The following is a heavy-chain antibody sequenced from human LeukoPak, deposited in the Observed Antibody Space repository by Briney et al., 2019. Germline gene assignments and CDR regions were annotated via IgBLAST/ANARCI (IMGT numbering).Heavy chain of an antibody. CDR2: ISAYNGNT. J-gene: IGHJ6*03. CDR1: GYTFTSYG. Sequence: GASVKVSCKASGYTFTSYGISWVRQAPGQGLEWMGWISAYNGNTNYAQKLQGRVTMTTDTSTSTAYMELRSLRSDDTAVYYCARYHTDYYYYYYMDVWGKGTTVTVSS. D-gene: IGHD1-14*01. V-gene: IGHV1-18*01. CDR3: ARYHTDYYYYYYMDV.